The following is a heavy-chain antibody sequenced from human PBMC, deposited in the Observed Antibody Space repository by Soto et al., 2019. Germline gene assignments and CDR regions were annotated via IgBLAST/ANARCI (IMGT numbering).Heavy chain of an antibody. V-gene: IGHV2-5*02. J-gene: IGHJ4*02. D-gene: IGHD1-26*01. CDR1: GFSLPTDRVG. CDR3: PPAYGGRSLY. CDR2: IYWDDTK. Sequence: QITLKESGPTLVKPTQTLTLTCTFSGFSLPTDRVGVGWIRQPPGKALEWLAVIYWDDTKTYRPSLKSRLTTPKDPPKNRGPLTMPDLAPVDTATYYCPPAYGGRSLYWGQGPLVTVSS.